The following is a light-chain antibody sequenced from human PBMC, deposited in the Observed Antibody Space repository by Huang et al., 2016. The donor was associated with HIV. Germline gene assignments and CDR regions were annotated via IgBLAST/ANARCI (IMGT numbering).Light chain of an antibody. Sequence: DIVMTQSPATLSVSLGERVILSCRASQNVNRNVAWYQHKPGQVPRLVIHGASTRATGVSDRFRGSGYGTEFTLTISSLQAEDFALYYCQHYNNWPPWTFGQGTKLEIK. CDR2: GAS. CDR1: QNVNRN. V-gene: IGKV3-15*01. J-gene: IGKJ1*01. CDR3: QHYNNWPPWT.